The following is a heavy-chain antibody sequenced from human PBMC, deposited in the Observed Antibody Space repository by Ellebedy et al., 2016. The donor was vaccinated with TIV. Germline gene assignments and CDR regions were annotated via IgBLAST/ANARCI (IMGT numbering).Heavy chain of an antibody. CDR3: ARQNGVVVVIL. CDR1: GGSISSSNYY. CDR2: IYYSGNT. J-gene: IGHJ4*02. Sequence: SETLSLXCTVSGGSISSSNYYWGWIRQPPGKGLEWIGSIYYSGNTYYNPSLKSRVTISVDTSQNQLSLKLSSLTAADTAVYYCARQNGVVVVILWGQGTLVTVSS. V-gene: IGHV4-39*01. D-gene: IGHD2-15*01.